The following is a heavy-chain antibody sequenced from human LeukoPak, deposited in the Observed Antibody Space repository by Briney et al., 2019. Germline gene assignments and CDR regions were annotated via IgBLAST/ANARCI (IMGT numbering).Heavy chain of an antibody. J-gene: IGHJ4*02. CDR3: ARARDYYGSGSYYNIDY. D-gene: IGHD3-10*01. Sequence: PGGSLRLSCAASGFTFSSYRMNWVRQAPGEGLEWVSSISSSSSYIYYADSVKGRFTISRDNAKTSLYLQMNSLRAEDTAVYYCARARDYYGSGSYYNIDYWGQGTLVTVSS. CDR2: ISSSSSYI. V-gene: IGHV3-21*01. CDR1: GFTFSSYR.